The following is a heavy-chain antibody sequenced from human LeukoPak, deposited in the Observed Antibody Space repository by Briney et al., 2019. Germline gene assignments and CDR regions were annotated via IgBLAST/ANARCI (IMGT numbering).Heavy chain of an antibody. D-gene: IGHD4-17*01. Sequence: SETLSLTCTVSGGSISSYYWNWIRQPPGKGLEWIGYIYYSGGTNYNPSLKSRVTISLDTFKNQFSLKLSSVTAADTAVYYCASHLSGDYDAFDIWGQGTMVTVSS. CDR3: ASHLSGDYDAFDI. V-gene: IGHV4-59*01. J-gene: IGHJ3*02. CDR1: GGSISSYY. CDR2: IYYSGGT.